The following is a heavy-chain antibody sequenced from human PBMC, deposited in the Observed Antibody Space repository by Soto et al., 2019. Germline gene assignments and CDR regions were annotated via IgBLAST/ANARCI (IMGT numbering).Heavy chain of an antibody. Sequence: QVQLQESGPGLVKPSETLSLTCTVSGGSVSSGSYYWSWIRQPPGKGLEWIGYIYNTGRTNYNPSLKSRVAISVDTSKNQFSLHLISVAAADTAVYYCARGTPGIVGAATSYYYYGMDVWGQGTTVTVSS. CDR1: GGSVSSGSYY. D-gene: IGHD1-26*01. CDR2: IYNTGRT. CDR3: ARGTPGIVGAATSYYYYGMDV. V-gene: IGHV4-61*01. J-gene: IGHJ6*02.